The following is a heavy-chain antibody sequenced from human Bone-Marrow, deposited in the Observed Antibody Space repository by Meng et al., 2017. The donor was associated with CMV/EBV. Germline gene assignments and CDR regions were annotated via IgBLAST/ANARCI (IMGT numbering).Heavy chain of an antibody. CDR3: TRAYSSSSVFYY. Sequence: GGSLRLSCAASGFTFSGSTMHWVRQASGKGLQWVGRIRSEAYSYATAYAASVTGRFTITRDDSKNTAYLQMNSLETEDTAVYYCTRAYSSSSVFYYWGQGTLVTVSS. CDR2: IRSEAYSYAT. V-gene: IGHV3-73*01. J-gene: IGHJ4*02. CDR1: GFTFSGST. D-gene: IGHD6-6*01.